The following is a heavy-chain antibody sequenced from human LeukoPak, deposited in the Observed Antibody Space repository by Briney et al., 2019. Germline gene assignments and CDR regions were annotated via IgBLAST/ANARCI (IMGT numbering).Heavy chain of an antibody. Sequence: ASVKVSCKASGYTFTGYYMHWVRQAPGQGLEWMGWINPNSGGTNYAQKFQGRVTMTRDTSISTAYMELSRLRLEDTAVYFCARGTVVGATYWHYYGLDVWGQGTTVTVSS. CDR3: ARGTVVGATYWHYYGLDV. J-gene: IGHJ6*02. CDR2: INPNSGGT. D-gene: IGHD1-26*01. CDR1: GYTFTGYY. V-gene: IGHV1-2*02.